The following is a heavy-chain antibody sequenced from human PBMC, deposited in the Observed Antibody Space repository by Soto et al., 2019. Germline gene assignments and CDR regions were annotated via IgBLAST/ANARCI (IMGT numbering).Heavy chain of an antibody. J-gene: IGHJ4*02. CDR1: GFSLRTSGVG. D-gene: IGHD6-25*01. Sequence: SGPTLVNPTQTLTLTCTFSGFSLRTSGVGVGWIRQPPGKAPEWLALIYWNDDKRYSPSLKSRLTITKDTSKNQVVLTMTDMDPVDTGTYYCAQRLGSRGSFDYWGQGTLVTVSS. CDR2: IYWNDDK. CDR3: AQRLGSRGSFDY. V-gene: IGHV2-5*01.